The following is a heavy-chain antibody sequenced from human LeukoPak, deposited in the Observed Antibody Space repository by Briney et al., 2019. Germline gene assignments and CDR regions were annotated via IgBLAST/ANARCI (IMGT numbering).Heavy chain of an antibody. V-gene: IGHV4-59*01. CDR2: IYYSGST. J-gene: IGHJ4*02. CDR1: GGSISSYY. D-gene: IGHD3-10*01. CDR3: ARDRPGHYFDY. Sequence: SETLSLTCSVSGGSISSYYWSWIRQPPGKGLEWIGYIYYSGSTNYNPSLKSRVTISVDTSKNQFSLKLSSVTAADTAVYYCARDRPGHYFDYWGQGTLVTVSS.